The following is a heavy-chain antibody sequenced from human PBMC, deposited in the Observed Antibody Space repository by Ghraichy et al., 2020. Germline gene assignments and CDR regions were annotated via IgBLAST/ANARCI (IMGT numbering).Heavy chain of an antibody. D-gene: IGHD2-21*02. CDR2: IYYSGST. J-gene: IGHJ5*02. CDR1: GGSISSYY. V-gene: IGHV4-59*01. Sequence: SETLSLTCTVSGGSISSYYWSWIRQPPGKGLEWIGYIYYSGSTNYNPSLKSRVTISVDTSKNQFSLKLSSVTAADTAVYYCARDQDCGGDCYSGYGFDPWGQGTLVTVSS. CDR3: ARDQDCGGDCYSGYGFDP.